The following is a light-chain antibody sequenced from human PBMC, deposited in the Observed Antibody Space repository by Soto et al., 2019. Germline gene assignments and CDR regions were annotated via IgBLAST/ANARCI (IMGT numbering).Light chain of an antibody. CDR2: SNN. V-gene: IGLV1-44*01. CDR1: SSNIGSNT. J-gene: IGLJ2*01. Sequence: QSVLTQPPSASGTPWQRVTISCSGSSSNIGSNTVNWYQQLPGTAPKLVIYSNNQRPSGVPDRFSGSKSGTSASLAISGPQSEDEADYYCVAWDDSLNGYVVFGGGTKVTVL. CDR3: VAWDDSLNGYVV.